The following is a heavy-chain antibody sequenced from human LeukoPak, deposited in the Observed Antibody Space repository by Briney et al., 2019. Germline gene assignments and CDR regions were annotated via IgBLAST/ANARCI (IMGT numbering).Heavy chain of an antibody. CDR1: GGSFSGYY. CDR2: INHSGST. CDR3: ARSRLKTGYSSTLDY. D-gene: IGHD6-13*01. Sequence: SETLSLTCAVYGGSFSGYYWSWIRQPPGKGLEWIGEINHSGSTNYNPSLKSRVTISVDTSKNQFSLKLSSVTAADTAVYYCARSRLKTGYSSTLDYWGQGTLVTVSS. V-gene: IGHV4-34*01. J-gene: IGHJ4*02.